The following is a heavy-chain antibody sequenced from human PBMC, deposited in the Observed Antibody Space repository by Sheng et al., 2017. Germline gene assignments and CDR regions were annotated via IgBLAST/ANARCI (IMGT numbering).Heavy chain of an antibody. J-gene: IGHJ4*02. CDR1: GDSISSATFS. CDR3: ARLSPDWAGPQFDY. Sequence: QLQLQESGPGLVKPSETLSLTCTVSGDSISSATFSWAWVRQPPGKELEWIASIQYSGNTFYNPSLNSRVTTSMDTSKNQFSLRVNSVTAADTAVYYCARLSPDWAGPQFDYWGQGTPGRRLL. D-gene: IGHD3-9*01. V-gene: IGHV4-39*01. CDR2: IQYSGNT.